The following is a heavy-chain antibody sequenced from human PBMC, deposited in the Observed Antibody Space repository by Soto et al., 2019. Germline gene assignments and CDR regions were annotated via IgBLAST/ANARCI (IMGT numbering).Heavy chain of an antibody. D-gene: IGHD6-13*01. Sequence: QVQLVQSGAEVKKPGSSVKVSCKASGGTFSSYAISWVHQAPGQGLEWMGGIIPIFGTANYAQKFQGRVTITADKSTSTAYMELSSLKSEDTAVYYCARVIAAAGSNGMDVWGQGTTVTVSS. J-gene: IGHJ6*02. CDR1: GGTFSSYA. CDR3: ARVIAAAGSNGMDV. CDR2: IIPIFGTA. V-gene: IGHV1-69*06.